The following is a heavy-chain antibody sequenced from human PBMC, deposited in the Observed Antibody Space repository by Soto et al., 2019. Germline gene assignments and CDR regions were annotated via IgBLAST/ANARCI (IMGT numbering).Heavy chain of an antibody. D-gene: IGHD1-26*01. J-gene: IGHJ6*02. CDR1: GFTFSSYE. V-gene: IGHV3-48*03. CDR3: ARESGLGGGSYSYYYYGMDV. Sequence: SLRLSCAASGFTFSSYEMNWVRQAPGKGLEWVSYISSSGSTIYYADSVKGRFTISRDNAKNSLYLQMNSLRAEDTAVYYCARESGLGGGSYSYYYYGMDVWGQGTTVTVSS. CDR2: ISSSGSTI.